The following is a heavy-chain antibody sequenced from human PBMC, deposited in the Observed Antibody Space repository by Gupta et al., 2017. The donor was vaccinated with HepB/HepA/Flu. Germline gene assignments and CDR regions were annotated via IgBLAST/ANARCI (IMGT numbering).Heavy chain of an antibody. CDR2: ISYRGIP. CDR1: GDSINRNTPF. CDR3: ARRGNLGYCSGAACQFDY. V-gene: IGHV4-39*01. J-gene: IGHJ4*02. D-gene: IGHD2-15*01. Sequence: QVQLQESGPGLVRPSETLSLTCSVSGDSINRNTPFWGWIRQSPGRGLEWIGTISYRGIPYYNPSLKSRLTISLDTSKNEFSLRLTSMTAADTAVYYCARRGNLGYCSGAACQFDYWGQGALVTVSS.